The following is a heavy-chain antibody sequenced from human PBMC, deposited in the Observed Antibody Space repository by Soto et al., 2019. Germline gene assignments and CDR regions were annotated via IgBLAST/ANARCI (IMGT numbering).Heavy chain of an antibody. J-gene: IGHJ4*02. Sequence: PGGPRRLSCAASGFTVSTNYMTWVRQAPGKGLEWVSVLFSGSNTYSADSLKGRFTISSDQSKNTLYLQMDSLRAEDTAVYYCARVMVGTTIDFWGPGTMVTVSA. CDR2: LFSGSNT. CDR3: ARVMVGTTIDF. D-gene: IGHD1-1*01. V-gene: IGHV3-53*01. CDR1: GFTVSTNY.